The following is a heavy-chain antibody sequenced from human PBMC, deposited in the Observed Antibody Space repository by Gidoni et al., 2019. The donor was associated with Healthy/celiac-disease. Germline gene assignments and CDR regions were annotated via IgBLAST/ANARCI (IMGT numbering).Heavy chain of an antibody. CDR3: AKGDYCSSTSCYVTDPRIDY. V-gene: IGHV3-9*01. CDR1: GFTFEDYA. D-gene: IGHD2-2*01. Sequence: EVQLVESGGGLVQPGRSLRLSCAASGFTFEDYAMPWVRQAPGKGLEWVSGISWNSGSIGYADSVKGRFTISRDNAKNSLYLQMNSLRAEDTALYYCAKGDYCSSTSCYVTDPRIDYWGQGTLVTVSS. J-gene: IGHJ4*02. CDR2: ISWNSGSI.